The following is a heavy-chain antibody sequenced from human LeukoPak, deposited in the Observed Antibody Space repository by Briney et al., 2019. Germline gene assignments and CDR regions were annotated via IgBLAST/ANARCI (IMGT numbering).Heavy chain of an antibody. CDR3: AKGARWGSGSYYTNWFDP. V-gene: IGHV3-23*01. CDR2: ISGSGGST. J-gene: IGHJ5*02. CDR1: GFTFSSYA. D-gene: IGHD3-10*01. Sequence: GGSLRLSCAASGFTFSSYAMSWVRQAPGKGLEWVSAISGSGGSTYYADSVKGRFTISRDNSKNTLYLQMNSLRAEDTAVYYCAKGARWGSGSYYTNWFDPWGQGTLVTVSS.